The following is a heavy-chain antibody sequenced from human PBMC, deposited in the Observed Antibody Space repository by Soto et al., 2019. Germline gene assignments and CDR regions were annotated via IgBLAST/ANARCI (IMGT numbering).Heavy chain of an antibody. D-gene: IGHD3-3*01. CDR1: GFTFGSHA. V-gene: IGHV3-23*01. Sequence: EVQLLDSGGGLVQPGGSLRLSCTVSGFTFGSHAMSWVRQAPGKGLECVSGISGSGGTTFYADSVKGRFTISRDNSKKTLYLQMNSLRAEETAVYYCAKTPYDVWSSGQYLFDHWGQGTLVTVSS. J-gene: IGHJ4*02. CDR2: ISGSGGTT. CDR3: AKTPYDVWSSGQYLFDH.